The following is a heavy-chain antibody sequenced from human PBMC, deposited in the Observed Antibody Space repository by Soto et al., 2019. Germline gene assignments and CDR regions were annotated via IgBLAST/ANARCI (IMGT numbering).Heavy chain of an antibody. CDR2: IYNSGST. J-gene: IGHJ5*02. V-gene: IGHV4-31*03. CDR1: GGSISSGGYY. Sequence: PSETLSLTCTVSGGSISSGGYYWSWIRQHPGKGLEWIGYIYNSGSTYYNPSLKSRVNISVDTSKNQFSLKLSSVTAADTAVYYCARVIEYIVAVVAAHGPWFDPWGQGTLVTVSS. CDR3: ARVIEYIVAVVAAHGPWFDP. D-gene: IGHD2-15*01.